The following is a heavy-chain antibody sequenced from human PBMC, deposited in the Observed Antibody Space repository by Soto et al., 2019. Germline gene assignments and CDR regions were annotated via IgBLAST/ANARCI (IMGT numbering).Heavy chain of an antibody. CDR3: AKGLYGDYLRFDY. D-gene: IGHD4-17*01. CDR2: ISGSGGST. CDR1: GFTFSSYA. Sequence: EVQLLESGGGLVQPGGSLRLSRAASGFTFSSYAMSWVRQAPGKGLEWVSAISGSGGSTYYADSVKGRFTISRDNSKNTLYLQMNSLRAEDTAVYYCAKGLYGDYLRFDYWGQGTLVTVSS. V-gene: IGHV3-23*01. J-gene: IGHJ4*02.